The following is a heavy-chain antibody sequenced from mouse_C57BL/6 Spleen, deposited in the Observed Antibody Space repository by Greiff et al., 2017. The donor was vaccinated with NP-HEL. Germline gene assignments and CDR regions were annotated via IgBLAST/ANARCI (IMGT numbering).Heavy chain of an antibody. CDR1: GYTFTDYY. Sequence: EVQLQQSGPELVKPGASVKISCKASGYTFTDYYMNWVKQSHGKSLEWIGDINPNNGGTSYNQKFKGKATLTVDKSSSTAYMELRSLTSEDSAVYYCARQGGCYGRSYYAMDYWGQGTSVTVSS. V-gene: IGHV1-26*01. D-gene: IGHD1-1*01. J-gene: IGHJ4*01. CDR3: ARQGGCYGRSYYAMDY. CDR2: INPNNGGT.